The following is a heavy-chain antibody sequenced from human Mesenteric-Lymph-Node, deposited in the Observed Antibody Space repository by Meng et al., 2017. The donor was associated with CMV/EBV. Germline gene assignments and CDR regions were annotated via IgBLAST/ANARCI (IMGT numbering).Heavy chain of an antibody. CDR3: ARPQEALWRDWRLPGPN. CDR2: ISFDGSEI. D-gene: IGHD2-21*01. V-gene: IGHV3-30*03. CDR1: GFTFSSYG. J-gene: IGHJ1*01. Sequence: GESLKISCETSGFTFSSYGLHWIRQAPGKGLEWVAAISFDGSEISYADFVKGRFTISRDNSRNTMYLDMNSLRIEDSAVFYCARPQEALWRDWRLPGPNWGQGTLVTVSS.